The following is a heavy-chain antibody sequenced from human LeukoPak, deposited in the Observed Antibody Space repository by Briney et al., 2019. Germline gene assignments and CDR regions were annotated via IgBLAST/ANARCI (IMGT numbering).Heavy chain of an antibody. J-gene: IGHJ4*02. Sequence: GASVKVSCKASGYTFTSYYMHWVRQAPGQGLEWMGIINPSGGSTSYAQKFQGRVTMTRDMSTSTVYMELSSLRSEDTAVYYCARTSPGCYDSSGYGYWGQGTLVTVSS. CDR3: ARTSPGCYDSSGYGY. CDR1: GYTFTSYY. CDR2: INPSGGST. D-gene: IGHD3-22*01. V-gene: IGHV1-46*01.